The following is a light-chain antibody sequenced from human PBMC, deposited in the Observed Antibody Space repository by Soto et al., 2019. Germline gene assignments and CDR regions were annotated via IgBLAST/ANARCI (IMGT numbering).Light chain of an antibody. CDR2: RAS. CDR3: HQRGGTPET. J-gene: IGKJ1*01. Sequence: EMVLTQSPGTLSMSPGERATLSCRASRSVPNDYVSWYQQKPGQPPRLLVFRASNRATGIPDRFSGSGSGTDFLLTISGLEPADSGTYLCHQRGGTPETFGLGTKVDIK. CDR1: RSVPNDY. V-gene: IGKV3-20*01.